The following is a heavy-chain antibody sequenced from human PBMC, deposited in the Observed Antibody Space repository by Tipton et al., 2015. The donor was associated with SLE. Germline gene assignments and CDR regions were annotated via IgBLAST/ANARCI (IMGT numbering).Heavy chain of an antibody. V-gene: IGHV3-30*02. CDR1: GFTFSSYG. Sequence: SLRLSCAASGFTFSSYGMHWVRQAPGKGLDWVAFIRYDGSNKYYADPVKGRFTISRDNSKNTLYLQMNSLRAEDTAVYYCAKDRGVTVGSYYGMDVWGHGTTVTFSS. D-gene: IGHD4-23*01. CDR3: AKDRGVTVGSYYGMDV. CDR2: IRYDGSNK. J-gene: IGHJ6*02.